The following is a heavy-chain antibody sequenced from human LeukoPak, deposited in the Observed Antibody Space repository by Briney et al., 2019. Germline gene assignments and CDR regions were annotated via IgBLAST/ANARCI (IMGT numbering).Heavy chain of an antibody. D-gene: IGHD2-15*01. Sequence: GGSLRLSCAASGFTFSDYAMTSVRQAPGEGLEWGSSVSGGGVSTYYADSVKGRFTISGDNSKNALYLQMSSLSVDETAVYYCAKGTDCSAGSCYSIDCWGQGTLVTVSS. V-gene: IGHV3-23*01. CDR2: VSGGGVST. CDR1: GFTFSDYA. J-gene: IGHJ4*02. CDR3: AKGTDCSAGSCYSIDC.